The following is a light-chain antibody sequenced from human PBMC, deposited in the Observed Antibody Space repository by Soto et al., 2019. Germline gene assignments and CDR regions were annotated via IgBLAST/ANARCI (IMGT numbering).Light chain of an antibody. Sequence: QSVLTQSASVSGSPGQSITVSCTGTSSDIGGYNYVSWYQQHPGKAPKLMVYEVTNRPSGVSDRFSGSKSGNTASLTISGLQADDEGYYYCSSYTSRSTLYVFGTGTKVTVL. CDR2: EVT. CDR1: SSDIGGYNY. CDR3: SSYTSRSTLYV. J-gene: IGLJ1*01. V-gene: IGLV2-14*01.